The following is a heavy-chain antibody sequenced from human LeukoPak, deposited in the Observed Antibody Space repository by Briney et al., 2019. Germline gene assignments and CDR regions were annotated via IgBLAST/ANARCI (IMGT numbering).Heavy chain of an antibody. CDR1: GGSISSYY. J-gene: IGHJ3*02. Sequence: SETLSLTCTVSGGSISSYYWRWVRQPPGKGMEWVGYIYYSGSTNYNPSLKSPLTISVDTSNTQFSLKLSSVTAADTAVYYCARHRNPQGNAFDIWGQGTMVTVSS. CDR2: IYYSGST. CDR3: ARHRNPQGNAFDI. V-gene: IGHV4-59*01. D-gene: IGHD1-14*01.